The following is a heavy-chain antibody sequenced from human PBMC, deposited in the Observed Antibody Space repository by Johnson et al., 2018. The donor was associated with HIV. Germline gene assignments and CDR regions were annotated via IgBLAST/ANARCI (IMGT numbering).Heavy chain of an antibody. V-gene: IGHV3-66*02. CDR1: GFTVSSNY. Sequence: VQLVESGGGLVQPGGSLRLSCAASGFTVSSNYMSWVRQAPGKGLEWVSVIYSGGSTYYADSVKGRFTISRDNSKNTLYLQTNSLRAEDTAVYYCAKDPGTYYNFGSGSTGAFDIWGQGTMVTVSS. CDR2: IYSGGST. J-gene: IGHJ3*02. CDR3: AKDPGTYYNFGSGSTGAFDI. D-gene: IGHD3-3*01.